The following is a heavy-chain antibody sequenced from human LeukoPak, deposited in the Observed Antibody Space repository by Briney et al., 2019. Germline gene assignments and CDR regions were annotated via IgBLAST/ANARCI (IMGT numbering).Heavy chain of an antibody. D-gene: IGHD6-19*01. CDR3: ARAARSSGWYVGYFDY. CDR2: INHSGST. J-gene: IGHJ4*02. Sequence: SETLSLTCAVYGGSFSGYYWSWIRQPPGKGLEGIGEINHSGSTNYKPSLKSRGTISVDTSKNQFSLKLSSVTAADTAVYYCARAARSSGWYVGYFDYWGQGTLVTVSS. V-gene: IGHV4-34*01. CDR1: GGSFSGYY.